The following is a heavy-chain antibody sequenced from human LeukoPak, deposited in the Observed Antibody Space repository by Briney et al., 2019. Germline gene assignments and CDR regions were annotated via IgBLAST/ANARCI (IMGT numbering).Heavy chain of an antibody. V-gene: IGHV1-18*01. CDR2: ISAYNGNT. CDR3: ARDMLDYVWGSYRTPLY. J-gene: IGHJ4*02. D-gene: IGHD3-16*02. CDR1: GYTFTSYG. Sequence: ASVKVSCKASGYTFTSYGISWVRQAPGQGLEWMGWISAYNGNTNYAQKLQGRVTTTTDTSTSTAYMELRSLRSDDTAVYYCARDMLDYVWGSYRTPLYWGQGTLVTVSS.